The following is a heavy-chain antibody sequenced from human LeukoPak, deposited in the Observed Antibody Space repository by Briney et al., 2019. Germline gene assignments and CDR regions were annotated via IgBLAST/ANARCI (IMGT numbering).Heavy chain of an antibody. D-gene: IGHD4-17*01. Sequence: GESLKISCKGSGYSFTSYWIGWVRQMPGKGLEWMGIIYPGDSDTRYSPSFQGQVTISADKSISTAYLQWSSLKASDTAMYYCARERGHYGDHYYYYYYGMDVWGQGTTVTVSS. V-gene: IGHV5-51*01. J-gene: IGHJ6*02. CDR3: ARERGHYGDHYYYYYYGMDV. CDR2: IYPGDSDT. CDR1: GYSFTSYW.